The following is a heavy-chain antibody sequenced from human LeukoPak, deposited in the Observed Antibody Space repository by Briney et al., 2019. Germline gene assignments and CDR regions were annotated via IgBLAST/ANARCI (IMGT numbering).Heavy chain of an antibody. V-gene: IGHV3-9*01. D-gene: IGHD6-13*01. CDR3: AKDIFARVRIIAASNWFDP. J-gene: IGHJ5*02. CDR1: GFTFDDYA. CDR2: ISWNSGSI. Sequence: GGSLRLSCAASGFTFDDYAMHWVRQAPGKGLEWVSGISWNSGSIGYADSVKGRFTISRDNAKNSLYLQMNSLRAEDTALYYCAKDIFARVRIIAASNWFDPWGQGTLVTVSS.